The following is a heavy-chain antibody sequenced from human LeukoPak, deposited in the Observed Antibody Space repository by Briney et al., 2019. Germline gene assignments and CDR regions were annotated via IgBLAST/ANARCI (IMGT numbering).Heavy chain of an antibody. CDR1: GGSISSSNW. D-gene: IGHD6-13*01. J-gene: IGHJ4*02. Sequence: SSETLSLTCAVSGGSISSSNWWSWVRQPPGKGLEWIGEIYHSGSTSYNPSLKSRVTISVDKSKNQFSLKLSSVTAADTAVYYCARGYGYISSWLDYWGQGTLVTVSS. CDR2: IYHSGST. V-gene: IGHV4-4*02. CDR3: ARGYGYISSWLDY.